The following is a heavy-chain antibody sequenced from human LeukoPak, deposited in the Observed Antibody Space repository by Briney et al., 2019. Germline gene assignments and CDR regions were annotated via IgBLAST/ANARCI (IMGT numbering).Heavy chain of an antibody. CDR1: GFTFSSYW. D-gene: IGHD1-1*01. CDR3: GTEREEFDY. V-gene: IGHV3-7*01. CDR2: IRQDGSEK. J-gene: IGHJ4*02. Sequence: GGSLRLSCAASGFTFSSYWMSWVRQAPGKGLEWVANIRQDGSEKYYVDSVKGRFTISRDNAKNSLYLQMNSLRAEDTAVYYCGTEREEFDYWGQGTLVTVSS.